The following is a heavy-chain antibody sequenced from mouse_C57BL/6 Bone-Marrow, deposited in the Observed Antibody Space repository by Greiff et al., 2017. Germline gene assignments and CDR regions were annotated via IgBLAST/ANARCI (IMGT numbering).Heavy chain of an antibody. CDR1: GYTFTDYY. CDR2: IFPGSGST. CDR3: ARYWGWLPFDY. J-gene: IGHJ2*01. V-gene: IGHV1-75*01. D-gene: IGHD2-3*01. Sequence: VQLQQPGPELVKPGASVKISCKASGYTFTDYYINWVKQRPGQGLEWIGWIFPGSGSTYYNDKFKGKATLTVDKSSSTAYMLLRSLTSEDSAVYFCARYWGWLPFDYWGQGTTLTVSS.